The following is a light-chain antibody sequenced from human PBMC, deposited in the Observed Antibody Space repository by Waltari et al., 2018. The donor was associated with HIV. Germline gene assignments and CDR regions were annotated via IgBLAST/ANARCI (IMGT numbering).Light chain of an antibody. J-gene: IGLJ2*01. Sequence: FMLTQAHSVSESPGKTVTISCTRSSGSIASNFVQWYQQRPGSAPTIVIYEDKERPSGVPDRFSGSIDSSSNSASLTISGLKTEDEADYYCQSYDSSNHVVFGGGTKLTVL. CDR1: SGSIASNF. V-gene: IGLV6-57*03. CDR2: EDK. CDR3: QSYDSSNHVV.